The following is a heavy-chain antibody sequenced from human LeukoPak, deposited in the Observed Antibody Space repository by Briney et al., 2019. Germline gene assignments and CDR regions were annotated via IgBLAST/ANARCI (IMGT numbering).Heavy chain of an antibody. CDR3: ARSHYYGSGMSSDY. V-gene: IGHV1-69*01. Sequence: GASVKVSCKASGGTFSSYAISWVRQAPGQGLEWMRGIIPIFGTANYAQKFQGRVTITADESTSTAYMELSSLRSEDTAVYYCARSHYYGSGMSSDYWGQGTLVTVSS. CDR1: GGTFSSYA. J-gene: IGHJ4*02. D-gene: IGHD3-10*01. CDR2: IIPIFGTA.